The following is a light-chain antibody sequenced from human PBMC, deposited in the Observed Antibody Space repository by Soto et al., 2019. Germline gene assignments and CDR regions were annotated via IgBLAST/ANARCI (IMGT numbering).Light chain of an antibody. CDR2: GAS. CDR3: QQRRNWPQLT. Sequence: EIVLTQSPGTLSLSPGESATLSCRASQSVSSRSLAWYQQKPGQAPRLLIYGASSRATGIPDRFSGSGSGTDFTLAISRLEPEDFAVYYCQQRRNWPQLTFGGGTKVEIK. V-gene: IGKV3D-20*02. CDR1: QSVSSRS. J-gene: IGKJ4*01.